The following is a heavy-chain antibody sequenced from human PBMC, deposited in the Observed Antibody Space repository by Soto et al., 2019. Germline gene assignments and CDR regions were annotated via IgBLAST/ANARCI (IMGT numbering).Heavy chain of an antibody. D-gene: IGHD3-3*01. CDR2: INHSGST. V-gene: IGHV4-34*01. CDR1: GGSFSGYY. J-gene: IGHJ6*02. Sequence: PSETLSLTCAVYGGSFSGYYWSWIRQPPGKGLEWIGEINHSGSTNYNPSLKSRVTISVDTSKNQFSLKLSSVTAADTAVYYCARGGVYDLWSAYYYYYGMDVWGQGTTVTVSS. CDR3: ARGGVYDLWSAYYYYYGMDV.